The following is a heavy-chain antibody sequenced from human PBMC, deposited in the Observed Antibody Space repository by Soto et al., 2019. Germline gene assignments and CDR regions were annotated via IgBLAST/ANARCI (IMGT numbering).Heavy chain of an antibody. Sequence: GASVKVSCKTSGYTFTNLYMHWVRQAPGQGLEWMGWINPNSGDTNYAQKFQGWVTMTRDTSISTAYLEVSRLRSDDTAVYYCARVGVGHCSGGSCYYFNYWGQGTLVTVSS. J-gene: IGHJ4*01. CDR2: INPNSGDT. CDR1: GYTFTNLY. V-gene: IGHV1-2*04. CDR3: ARVGVGHCSGGSCYYFNY. D-gene: IGHD2-15*01.